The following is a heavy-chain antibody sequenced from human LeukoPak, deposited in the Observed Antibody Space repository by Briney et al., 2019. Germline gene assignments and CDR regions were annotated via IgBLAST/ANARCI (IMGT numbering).Heavy chain of an antibody. V-gene: IGHV3-30*04. CDR1: GFTFSSYA. CDR3: ARAGSLITMVWGAVDY. J-gene: IGHJ4*02. D-gene: IGHD3-10*01. CDR2: ISYDGSNK. Sequence: GGSLRLSGAASGFTFSSYAMHWVRQAPGTGLEWVAVISYDGSNKYYADSVKGRFTISRDNSKNTLYLQMNSLRAKDTAVYYCARAGSLITMVWGAVDYWGQGTLVTVSS.